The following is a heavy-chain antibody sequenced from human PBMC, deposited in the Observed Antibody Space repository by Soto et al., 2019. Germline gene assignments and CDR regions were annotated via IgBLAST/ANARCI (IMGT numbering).Heavy chain of an antibody. V-gene: IGHV3-30-3*01. CDR3: ARDFTIFAVVRPTSINNWFDP. CDR2: ISYDGSNK. J-gene: IGHJ5*02. D-gene: IGHD3-3*01. CDR1: GFTFSSYG. Sequence: GGSLRLSCAASGFTFSSYGRHGVRQATGKGLEWVEVISYDGSNKYYADSVKGRFTISRYNSKNTLYLQMNSLRAEDTAVYYCARDFTIFAVVRPTSINNWFDPWGQGTLVTVSS.